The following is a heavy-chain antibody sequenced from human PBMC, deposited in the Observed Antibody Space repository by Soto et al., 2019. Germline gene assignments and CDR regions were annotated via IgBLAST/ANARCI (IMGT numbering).Heavy chain of an antibody. CDR1: GFTFSSYC. Sequence: EVQLVESGGGLVQPGGSLRLSCAASGFTFSSYCMHWVRQAPGKGLVWVSSINSDGSSTSYADSVKGRFTISRDNAKNTLYLQMTSLRAEDTAVYYCARGIQLWDGWDFDLWGRGTLVTVSS. CDR3: ARGIQLWDGWDFDL. V-gene: IGHV3-74*01. J-gene: IGHJ2*01. D-gene: IGHD5-18*01. CDR2: INSDGSST.